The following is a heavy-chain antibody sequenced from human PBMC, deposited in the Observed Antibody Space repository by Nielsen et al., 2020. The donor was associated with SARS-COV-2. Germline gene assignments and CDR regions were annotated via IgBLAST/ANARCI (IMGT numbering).Heavy chain of an antibody. J-gene: IGHJ4*02. CDR1: GFIFSDYN. CDR2: ISTRSSST. Sequence: GESLKISCAASGFIFSDYNMNWVRQAPGKGLEWVSYISTRSSSTYYADFVKGRFTISRDNAKDSLCLQMNSLRAEDTAVYYCAREGGSTWDYYFDYWGQGTLVTVSS. CDR3: AREGGSTWDYYFDY. V-gene: IGHV3-48*01. D-gene: IGHD1-26*01.